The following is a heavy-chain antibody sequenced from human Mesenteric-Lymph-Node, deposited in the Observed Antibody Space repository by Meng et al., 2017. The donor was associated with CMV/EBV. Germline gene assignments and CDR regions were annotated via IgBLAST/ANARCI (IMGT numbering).Heavy chain of an antibody. Sequence: SVKVSCKTSGGTFDNYPITWVRQAPGQGLEWMGGIIPILGLPNYAQKFQGRVTFTADISTNTAYMEMSSLTSEDTAVYYCATDRVHYWFDPWGQGTLVTVSS. CDR3: ATDRVHYWFDP. V-gene: IGHV1-69*10. CDR2: IIPILGLP. D-gene: IGHD1-1*01. CDR1: GGTFDNYP. J-gene: IGHJ5*02.